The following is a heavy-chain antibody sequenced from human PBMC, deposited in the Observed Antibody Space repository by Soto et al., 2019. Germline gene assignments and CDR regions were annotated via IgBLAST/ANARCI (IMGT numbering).Heavy chain of an antibody. CDR1: GGSFSIYY. J-gene: IGHJ5*02. CDR2: ISYSGST. V-gene: IGHV4-59*01. D-gene: IGHD6-13*01. Sequence: QVQLQESGPGLVKPSETLSITCPVSGGSFSIYYWSWIRQPPGKGLEWIGSISYSGSTNYNPSLKSRVTVSVDTTKNQFSRKLSSVTAADTAVYYCARGQQLVRGWFDPWGQGTLVAVSS. CDR3: ARGQQLVRGWFDP.